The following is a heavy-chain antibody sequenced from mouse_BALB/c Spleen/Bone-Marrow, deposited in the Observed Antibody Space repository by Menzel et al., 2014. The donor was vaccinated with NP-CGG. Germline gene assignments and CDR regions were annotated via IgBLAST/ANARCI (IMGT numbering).Heavy chain of an antibody. J-gene: IGHJ2*01. D-gene: IGHD2-4*01. CDR3: ARGYYDYYFDY. Sequence: VQLQQSGPELVKPGASVKISCKASGYSFTGYFMNWVMQSHGKSLEWIGRINPYNGDTFYNQKFKGKATLTVDKSSSTAHMELRSLASEDSAVYYCARGYYDYYFDYWGQGTTLTVSS. CDR1: GYSFTGYF. V-gene: IGHV1-20*02. CDR2: INPYNGDT.